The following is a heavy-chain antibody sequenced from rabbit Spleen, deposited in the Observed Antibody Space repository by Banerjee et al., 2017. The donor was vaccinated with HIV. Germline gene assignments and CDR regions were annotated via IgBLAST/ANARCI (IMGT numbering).Heavy chain of an antibody. V-gene: IGHV1S45*01. CDR2: IAGSSSGFT. CDR3: ARDLTGVIGWNFGW. D-gene: IGHD1-1*01. Sequence: QEQLVESGGGLVTLGGSLKLSCTVSGIDFSSDGIVWVRQAPGKGLEWIACIAGSSSGFTYSATWAKGRFTCSKTSSTTVTLQMTSLTAADTATYFCARDLTGVIGWNFGWWGQGTLVTVS. J-gene: IGHJ4*01. CDR1: GIDFSSDG.